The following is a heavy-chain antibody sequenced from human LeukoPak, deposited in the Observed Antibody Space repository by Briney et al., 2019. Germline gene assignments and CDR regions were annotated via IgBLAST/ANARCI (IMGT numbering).Heavy chain of an antibody. Sequence: PSETLSLTCTVSGGSISSYYWSWIRQPPGKGLEWIGYIYYSGSTNYNPSLKSRVTISVDTSKNQFSLKLSSVTAADTAVYYCARSDCSGGSCYSFDFDYWGQGTLVTVSS. D-gene: IGHD2-15*01. V-gene: IGHV4-59*01. CDR1: GGSISSYY. J-gene: IGHJ4*02. CDR3: ARSDCSGGSCYSFDFDY. CDR2: IYYSGST.